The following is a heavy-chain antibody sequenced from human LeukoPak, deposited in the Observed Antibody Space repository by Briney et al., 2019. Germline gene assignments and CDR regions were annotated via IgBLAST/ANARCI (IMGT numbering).Heavy chain of an antibody. J-gene: IGHJ6*03. CDR1: GFTFSRYW. D-gene: IGHD3-10*01. Sequence: GGSLRLSCAASGFTFSRYWMSWVRQAPGRGLERVANMNQDGSEKHYVDSVRGRFAISRDNAKNSLHLQMNGLRVEDTAVYHCARDGELLWFGNVDYYYMDVWGKGTTVTVSS. CDR3: ARDGELLWFGNVDYYYMDV. CDR2: MNQDGSEK. V-gene: IGHV3-7*01.